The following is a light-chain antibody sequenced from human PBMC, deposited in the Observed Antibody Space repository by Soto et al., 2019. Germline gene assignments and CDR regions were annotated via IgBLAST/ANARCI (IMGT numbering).Light chain of an antibody. Sequence: DVVMTQSPLSLPVTLGQPASISCRSNQSLVHSDGIAYFSWFQQRPGRSPRRLIYKVANRDSGVPARFSGSGSGTDFALKISRVEAEDVGVEDGMQGKQWPLTSGQGTRLQIK. CDR2: KVA. CDR3: MQGKQWPLT. CDR1: QSLVHSDGIAY. V-gene: IGKV2-30*02. J-gene: IGKJ5*01.